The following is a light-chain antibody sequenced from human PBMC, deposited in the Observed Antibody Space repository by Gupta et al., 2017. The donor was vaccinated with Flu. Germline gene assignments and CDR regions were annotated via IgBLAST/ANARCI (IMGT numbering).Light chain of an antibody. V-gene: IGKV1-5*01. Sequence: DVQMTQSPSTLSASVGDRVTLTCRASQSISNWLAWYQHKPGKAPKLLIYEASRLASGVPSRFSGSGSGTEFTLTISSLQPDDFATYYCQQYYTYVLTFGGGSKLEIK. CDR3: QQYYTYVLT. CDR1: QSISNW. J-gene: IGKJ4*01. CDR2: EAS.